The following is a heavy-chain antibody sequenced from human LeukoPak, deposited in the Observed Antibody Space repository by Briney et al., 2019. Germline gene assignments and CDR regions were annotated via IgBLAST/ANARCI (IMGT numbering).Heavy chain of an antibody. CDR1: GYSFTDYH. V-gene: IGHV1-69*04. CDR2: IIPILGIA. D-gene: IGHD2-2*01. CDR3: ARDRDDIVVVPAAIPPGNWFDP. Sequence: ASVKVSCRASGYSFTDYHMHWLRQAPGQGLEWMGRIIPILGIANYAQKFQGRVTITADKSTSTAYMELSSLRSEDTAVYYCARDRDDIVVVPAAIPPGNWFDPWGQGTLVTVSS. J-gene: IGHJ5*02.